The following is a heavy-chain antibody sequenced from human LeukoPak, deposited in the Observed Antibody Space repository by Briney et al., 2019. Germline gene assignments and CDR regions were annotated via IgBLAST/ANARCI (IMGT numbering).Heavy chain of an antibody. J-gene: IGHJ5*02. CDR2: ISSSSSTI. Sequence: GALRLSCAASGFTFSSYSMNWVRQAPGKGLEWVSYISSSSSTIYYEDSVKGRFTISRDNAKNSLYLQMNSLRAEDTAVYYCAREPRNFNWFDPWGQGTLVTVSS. V-gene: IGHV3-48*04. CDR1: GFTFSSYS. CDR3: AREPRNFNWFDP.